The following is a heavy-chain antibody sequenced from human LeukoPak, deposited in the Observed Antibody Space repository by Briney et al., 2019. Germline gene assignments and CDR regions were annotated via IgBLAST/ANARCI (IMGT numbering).Heavy chain of an antibody. D-gene: IGHD3-9*01. CDR3: AKLLVTDAFDI. J-gene: IGHJ3*02. CDR2: ISYDGSNK. Sequence: GGSLRLSCAASGFTFSSYGMHWVRQAPGKGLEWVAVISYDGSNKYYADSVKGRFTISRDNSKNTLYLQMNSLRTEDTAVYYCAKLLVTDAFDIWGQGTMVTVSS. CDR1: GFTFSSYG. V-gene: IGHV3-30*18.